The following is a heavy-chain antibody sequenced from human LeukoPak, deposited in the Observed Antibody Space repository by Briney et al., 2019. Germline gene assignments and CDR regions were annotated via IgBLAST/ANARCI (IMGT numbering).Heavy chain of an antibody. CDR1: GFTVSSNY. CDR2: IYSGGST. Sequence: PGGSLRLSCAASGFTVSSNYMSWVRQAPGKGLEWVSVIYSGGSTYYADSVKGRFTISRDNSKNTLYLQMNSLRAEDTAVYYCARPGYSYGSGLDYWGQGTLVTVSS. CDR3: ARPGYSYGSGLDY. D-gene: IGHD5-18*01. V-gene: IGHV3-66*04. J-gene: IGHJ4*02.